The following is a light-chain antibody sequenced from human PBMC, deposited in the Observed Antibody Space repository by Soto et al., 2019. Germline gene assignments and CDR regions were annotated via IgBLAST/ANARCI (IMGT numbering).Light chain of an antibody. Sequence: ETVLTQSPGTLSLSRGERATLSCRASQTIRSNYLAWYRQTPGQAPRLLIYGASNRATGIADRFSGSGSGTDFTLIISRLEPDDFALYYCQQYGSSPWTFGQGTKVEIK. CDR1: QTIRSNY. CDR3: QQYGSSPWT. V-gene: IGKV3-20*01. CDR2: GAS. J-gene: IGKJ1*01.